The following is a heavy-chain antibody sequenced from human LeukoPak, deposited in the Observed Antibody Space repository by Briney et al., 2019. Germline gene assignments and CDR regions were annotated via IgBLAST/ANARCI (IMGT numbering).Heavy chain of an antibody. CDR3: AKVPFDWLLYYFDY. CDR2: IRYDGSNK. V-gene: IGHV3-30*02. D-gene: IGHD3-9*01. J-gene: IGHJ4*02. Sequence: GGSLRLSCAASGFTFSSYGMHWVRQSPGKGLEWVAFIRYDGSNKYYVDSVKGRFTISRDNSKNTLYLQMNSLRAEDTAVYYCAKVPFDWLLYYFDYWGQGTLVTVSS. CDR1: GFTFSSYG.